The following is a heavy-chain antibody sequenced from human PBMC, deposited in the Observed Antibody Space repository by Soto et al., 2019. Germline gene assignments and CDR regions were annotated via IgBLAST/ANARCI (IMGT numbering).Heavy chain of an antibody. CDR1: GYTFTSYD. CDR2: MNPNSGNT. V-gene: IGHV1-8*01. CDR3: ARDFVESVVAARTYYYYYMDV. D-gene: IGHD2-15*01. J-gene: IGHJ6*03. Sequence: QVQLVQSGAEVKKPGASVKVSCKASGYTFTSYDINWVRQATGQGLEWMGWMNPNSGNTGYAQKFQGRVTMTRNTSISTAYMELSSLRSEDTAVYYCARDFVESVVAARTYYYYYMDVWGKGTTVTVSS.